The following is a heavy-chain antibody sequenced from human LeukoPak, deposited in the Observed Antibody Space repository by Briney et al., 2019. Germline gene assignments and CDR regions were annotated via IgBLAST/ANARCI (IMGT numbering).Heavy chain of an antibody. CDR1: GFTFSKYW. V-gene: IGHV3-7*01. Sequence: PGGSLRLSCAVSGFTFSKYWMRWVRQAPGKGLEWVASIDKDGSEKRYVDSVKGRFTISRDNAKNSVYLQMTSLGAEDTAVYYCATYTQHFGAPGTDYWGQGTLVTVSS. CDR3: ATYTQHFGAPGTDY. D-gene: IGHD3-10*01. J-gene: IGHJ4*02. CDR2: IDKDGSEK.